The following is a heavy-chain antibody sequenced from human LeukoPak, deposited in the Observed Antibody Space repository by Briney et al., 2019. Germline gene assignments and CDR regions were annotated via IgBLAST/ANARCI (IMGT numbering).Heavy chain of an antibody. D-gene: IGHD6-6*01. V-gene: IGHV1-2*02. Sequence: ASVKVSCKASGYTFTGYYMHWVRQAPGQGLEWMGWINPNSGGTNYAQKFQGRVTMTRDTSISTAYMELSRLRSDDTAVYYCARDYSSSPDDAFDIWGQGTMVTVSS. CDR1: GYTFTGYY. J-gene: IGHJ3*02. CDR2: INPNSGGT. CDR3: ARDYSSSPDDAFDI.